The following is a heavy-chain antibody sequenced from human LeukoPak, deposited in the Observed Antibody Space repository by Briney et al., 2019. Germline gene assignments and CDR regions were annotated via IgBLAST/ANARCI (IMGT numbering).Heavy chain of an antibody. CDR1: GYTFTSYD. CDR3: ARVGYSSGWYYFDY. J-gene: IGHJ4*02. D-gene: IGHD6-19*01. Sequence: ASVKVSCKASGYTFTSYDINWVRQATGQGLEWMGWMNTNSGNTGYAQKFQGRVTMTRNTSISTAYMELSSLRSEDTAVYYCARVGYSSGWYYFDYWGQGTLVTVSS. V-gene: IGHV1-8*01. CDR2: MNTNSGNT.